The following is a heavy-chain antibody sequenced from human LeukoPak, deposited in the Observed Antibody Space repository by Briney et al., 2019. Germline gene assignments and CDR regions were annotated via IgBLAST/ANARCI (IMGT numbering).Heavy chain of an antibody. CDR2: INPNIGDT. Sequence: ASVKVSCKASGYTFSGHYMHWVRQAPGQGLEWMGGINPNIGDTHYAQKFQGRVTMTRDTSITTAHMELSSLRSEDTAVYYCARANPDLNVWGKGTTVTVSS. CDR3: ARANPDLNV. J-gene: IGHJ6*04. V-gene: IGHV1-2*02. CDR1: GYTFSGHY. D-gene: IGHD1-14*01.